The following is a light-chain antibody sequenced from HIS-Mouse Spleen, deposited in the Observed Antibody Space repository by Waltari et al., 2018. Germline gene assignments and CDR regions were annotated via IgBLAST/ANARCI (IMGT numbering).Light chain of an antibody. Sequence: QSALTQPRPVSGSSGQSGTISCTGPSSDVGGYNYVSWYQQHPAKAPKLMIYDVSKRPSGVPDRFSGSKSGNTASLTISGLQAEDEADYYCCSYAGSYTGVFGTGTKVTVL. V-gene: IGLV2-11*01. CDR3: CSYAGSYTGV. CDR1: SSDVGGYNY. J-gene: IGLJ1*01. CDR2: DVS.